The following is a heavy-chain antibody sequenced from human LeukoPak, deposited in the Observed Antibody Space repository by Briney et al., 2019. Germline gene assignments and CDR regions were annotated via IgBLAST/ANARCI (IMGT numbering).Heavy chain of an antibody. CDR2: IIPIFGTA. D-gene: IGHD5-12*01. CDR1: GGTFSSCA. Sequence: ASVKVSCKASGGTFSSCAISWVRQAPGQGLEWMGGIIPIFGTANYAQKFQGRVTITTDESTSTAYMELSSLRSEDTAVYYCATALPLHRGYWVDAFDIWGQGTMVTVSS. V-gene: IGHV1-69*05. J-gene: IGHJ3*02. CDR3: ATALPLHRGYWVDAFDI.